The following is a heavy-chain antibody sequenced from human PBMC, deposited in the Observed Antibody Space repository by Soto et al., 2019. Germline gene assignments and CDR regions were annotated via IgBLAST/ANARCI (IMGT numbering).Heavy chain of an antibody. CDR2: IYYSGST. D-gene: IGHD3-9*01. Sequence: KTSETLSLTCTVSGGSVSSGSYYWSWIRQPPGKGLEWIGYIYYSGSTNYNPSLRSRVTISVDTSKNQFSLKLSSVTAADTAVYYCARVTVPYYDILTGYYVIDPWGQGTLVTVSS. V-gene: IGHV4-61*01. J-gene: IGHJ5*02. CDR1: GGSVSSGSYY. CDR3: ARVTVPYYDILTGYYVIDP.